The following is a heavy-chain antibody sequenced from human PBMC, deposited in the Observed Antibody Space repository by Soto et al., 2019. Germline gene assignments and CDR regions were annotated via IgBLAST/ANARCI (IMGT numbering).Heavy chain of an antibody. J-gene: IGHJ3*02. V-gene: IGHV3-33*01. Sequence: GGSLRLSCAASGFTFSSYGMHWVRQAPGKGLEWVAVIWYDGSNKYYADSVKGRFTISRDNSKNTLYLQMNSLRAEDTAVYYCARGQSRVLYYDAFGIWGQGTMVTVSS. CDR3: ARGQSRVLYYDAFGI. D-gene: IGHD2-2*02. CDR1: GFTFSSYG. CDR2: IWYDGSNK.